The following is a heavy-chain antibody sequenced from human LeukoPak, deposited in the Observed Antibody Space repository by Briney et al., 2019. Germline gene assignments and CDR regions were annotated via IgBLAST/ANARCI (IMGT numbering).Heavy chain of an antibody. CDR3: TRVGYIDEGIDY. V-gene: IGHV3-7*04. CDR1: GFPFSSYC. CDR2: IKQDGSKK. J-gene: IGHJ4*02. Sequence: RGSLRLSCVASGFPFSSYCITCLRQAPAKALEGVGKIKQDGSKKSYVDSVKGRFTISRDNAKNSLYLQMNSLRAEDTAIYYCTRVGYIDEGIDYWGQGTLVTVSS. D-gene: IGHD5-24*01.